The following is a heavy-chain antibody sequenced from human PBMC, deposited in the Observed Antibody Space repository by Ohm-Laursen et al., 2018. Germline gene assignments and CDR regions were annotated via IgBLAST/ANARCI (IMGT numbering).Heavy chain of an antibody. CDR2: IYYSGST. CDR1: GDSISSGGHF. D-gene: IGHD3-9*01. CDR3: ARDRYDILTGYTFGIDY. J-gene: IGHJ4*02. Sequence: TLSLTCTVSGDSISSGGHFWSRIRPHPGKGLEGIGFIYYSGSTYYNPSLKSRVTISVDTSENQFSLKLSSVTAADTAVYYCARDRYDILTGYTFGIDYWGQGTLVTVSS. V-gene: IGHV4-31*03.